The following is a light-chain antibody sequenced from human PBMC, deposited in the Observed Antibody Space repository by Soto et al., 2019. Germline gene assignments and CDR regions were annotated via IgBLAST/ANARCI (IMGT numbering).Light chain of an antibody. V-gene: IGLV2-14*01. CDR3: NSYTISSTRV. CDR1: SSDVGGYNY. J-gene: IGLJ1*01. CDR2: DVN. Sequence: QSVLTQPASVSGSPGQSITISCTGTSSDVGGYNYVSWYQQHPGKAPKLMIYDVNSRPSGVSNRFSGSKSGNTASLTISGLQAEDEADYYCNSYTISSTRVFGTGTKLTVL.